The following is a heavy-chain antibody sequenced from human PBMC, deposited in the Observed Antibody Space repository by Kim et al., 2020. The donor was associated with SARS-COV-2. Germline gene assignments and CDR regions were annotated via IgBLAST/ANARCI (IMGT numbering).Heavy chain of an antibody. J-gene: IGHJ5*02. CDR2: ISSSSYI. CDR3: ARGNYYYDSSGYRNWFDP. CDR1: GFTFSSYS. D-gene: IGHD3-22*01. V-gene: IGHV3-21*01. Sequence: GGSLRLSCAASGFTFSSYSMNWVRQAPGKGLEWVSSISSSSYIYYADSVKGRFTISRDNAKNSLYLQMNSLRAEDTAVYYCARGNYYYDSSGYRNWFDPWGQGTLVTVSS.